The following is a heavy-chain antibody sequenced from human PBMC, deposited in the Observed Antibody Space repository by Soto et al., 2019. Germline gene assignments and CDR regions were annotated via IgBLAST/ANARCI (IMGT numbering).Heavy chain of an antibody. CDR1: GGSISSSSYY. CDR3: ARPNYYEADNWFDP. J-gene: IGHJ5*02. CDR2: IYYSGST. Sequence: SETLSLTCTVSGGSISSSSYYWGWIRQPPGKGLEWIGSIYYSGSTYYNPSLKSRVTISVDTSKNQFSLKLSSVTAADTAVYYCARPNYYEADNWFDPWGQGTLVTVSS. V-gene: IGHV4-39*01. D-gene: IGHD3-22*01.